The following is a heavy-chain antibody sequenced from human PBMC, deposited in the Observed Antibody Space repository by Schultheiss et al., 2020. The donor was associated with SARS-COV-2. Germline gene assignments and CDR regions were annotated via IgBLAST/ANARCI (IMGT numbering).Heavy chain of an antibody. Sequence: GGSLRLSCAASGFTFSSYGMHWVRQAPGKGLEWVAVIWYAGSNKYYADSVKGRFTISRDNSKNTLYLQMNSLRAEDTAVYYCAREDIVVVPAAKGPGTKYYYYGMDVWGQGTTVTVSS. CDR1: GFTFSSYG. D-gene: IGHD2-2*01. J-gene: IGHJ6*02. CDR3: AREDIVVVPAAKGPGTKYYYYGMDV. V-gene: IGHV3-30*19. CDR2: IWYAGSNK.